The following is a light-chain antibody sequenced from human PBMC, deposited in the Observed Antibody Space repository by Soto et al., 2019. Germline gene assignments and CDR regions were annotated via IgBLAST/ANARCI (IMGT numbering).Light chain of an antibody. CDR2: GAS. CDR3: QQYGRSPA. V-gene: IGKV3-20*01. Sequence: EIVLTQSPGTLSLSPGERATLSCRASQSVSSSYLAWYQQKPGQAPRLLIYGASSRATGIPDRFSGSGSGTDFTLTISSLEPEDVAVYYCQQYGRSPAFGGGTKVEIK. CDR1: QSVSSSY. J-gene: IGKJ4*01.